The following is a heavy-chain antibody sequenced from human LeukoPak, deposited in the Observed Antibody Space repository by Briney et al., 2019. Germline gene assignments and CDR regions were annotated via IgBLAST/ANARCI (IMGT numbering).Heavy chain of an antibody. D-gene: IGHD2-2*01. J-gene: IGHJ1*01. CDR1: GFPFSDHY. Sequence: GGPLRLSCAASGFPFSDHYMDGVRQAPGKGLEWVGRTRKKANSYITEYAASVKGRITSSREDSTNSASQQLNSLKTEDPAVYLCARLRQQSYAWVGEWGESPVDPVSS. CDR2: TRKKANSYIT. V-gene: IGHV3-72*01. CDR3: ARLRQQSYAWVGE.